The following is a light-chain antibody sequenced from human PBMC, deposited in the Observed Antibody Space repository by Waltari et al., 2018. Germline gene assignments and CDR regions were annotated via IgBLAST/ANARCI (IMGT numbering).Light chain of an antibody. CDR2: KAS. Sequence: DIQMTQSPSTLSVSVGDRITITCRASQSIDTWLAWYQQKPGKAPNLLICKASSLEGGVPSRFSGSGSGTEFTLTINSLQPDDFATYYCQQYKSSPGTFGQGTRLEIK. V-gene: IGKV1-5*03. CDR3: QQYKSSPGT. CDR1: QSIDTW. J-gene: IGKJ5*01.